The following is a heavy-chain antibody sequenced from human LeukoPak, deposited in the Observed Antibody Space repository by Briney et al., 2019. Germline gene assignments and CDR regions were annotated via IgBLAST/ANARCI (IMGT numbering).Heavy chain of an antibody. Sequence: ASVKVSCKASGGTFISYAISWVRQAPGQGLEWMGGIIPIFGTANYAQKFQGRVTITADESTSTAYMELSSLRSEDTAVYYCARPGHYHYGMDVWGQGTTVTVSS. V-gene: IGHV1-69*13. J-gene: IGHJ6*02. D-gene: IGHD1-14*01. CDR3: ARPGHYHYGMDV. CDR2: IIPIFGTA. CDR1: GGTFISYA.